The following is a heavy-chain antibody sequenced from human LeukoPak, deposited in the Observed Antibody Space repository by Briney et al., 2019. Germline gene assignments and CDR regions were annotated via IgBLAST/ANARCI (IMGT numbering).Heavy chain of an antibody. D-gene: IGHD6-13*01. V-gene: IGHV5-51*01. CDR3: ARRASSSSSLDP. Sequence: GESLKTSFKGSGYRFTSYWLGWVRPMPGKGLEWMGIIYHGDSDTRYSPSFQGQVTISADKSISTAYLQWSSLKASDTAMYYCARRASSSSSLDPWGQGTLVTVSS. J-gene: IGHJ5*02. CDR2: IYHGDSDT. CDR1: GYRFTSYW.